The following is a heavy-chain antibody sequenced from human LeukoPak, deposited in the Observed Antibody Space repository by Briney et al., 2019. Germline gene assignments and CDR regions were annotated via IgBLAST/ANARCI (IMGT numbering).Heavy chain of an antibody. CDR2: ISWNSGSI. Sequence: GGSPRLSCLASGFTFDDYAMHWVRQAPGKGLEWVSGISWNSGSIDYADSVKGRFTITRDNAKKSLNLQMNSLRPEDTALYYCVKVSGYSYGYFDFWGQGTLVTVSS. V-gene: IGHV3-9*01. D-gene: IGHD5-18*01. CDR1: GFTFDDYA. CDR3: VKVSGYSYGYFDF. J-gene: IGHJ4*02.